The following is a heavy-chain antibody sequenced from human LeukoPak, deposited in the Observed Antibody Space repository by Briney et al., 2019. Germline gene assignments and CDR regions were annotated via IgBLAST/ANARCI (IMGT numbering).Heavy chain of an antibody. J-gene: IGHJ4*02. Sequence: GASVKVSCEASGYTFADYYTHWLRQAPGQGLEWMGWINPNNDDTKYAQKFQGWVTMTKDTSINTAYMELRRLTSDDTAVYFCARVPGGLSYFFDRWGQGTLVTVSS. D-gene: IGHD5-12*01. CDR1: GYTFADYY. CDR2: INPNNDDT. CDR3: ARVPGGLSYFFDR. V-gene: IGHV1-2*04.